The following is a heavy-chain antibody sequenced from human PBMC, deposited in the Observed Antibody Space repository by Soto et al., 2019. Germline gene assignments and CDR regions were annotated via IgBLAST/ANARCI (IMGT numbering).Heavy chain of an antibody. V-gene: IGHV3-30*18. CDR2: ISYDGSNK. D-gene: IGHD3-10*01. J-gene: IGHJ4*02. CDR1: GFTFSSYG. CDR3: AKPYYYGSGSYWTESYFDY. Sequence: GGSLRLSCAASGFTFSSYGMHWVRQAPGKGLEWVAVISYDGSNKYYADSVKGRFTISRDNSKNTLYLQMNSLRAEDTAVYYCAKPYYYGSGSYWTESYFDYWGQGTLVTVSS.